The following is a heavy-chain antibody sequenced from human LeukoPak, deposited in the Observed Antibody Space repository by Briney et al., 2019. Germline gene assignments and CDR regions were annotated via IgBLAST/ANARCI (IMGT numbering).Heavy chain of an antibody. CDR2: ISYDGSNK. CDR1: GFTFSSYA. V-gene: IGHV3-30*04. Sequence: PGRSLRLSCAASGFTFSSYAMHWDRQAPGKGLEWVAVISYDGSNKYYADSVKGRFTISRDNSKNTLYLQMNSLRAEDTAVYYCARDLEGTFDYWGQGTLVTVSS. CDR3: ARDLEGTFDY. J-gene: IGHJ4*02.